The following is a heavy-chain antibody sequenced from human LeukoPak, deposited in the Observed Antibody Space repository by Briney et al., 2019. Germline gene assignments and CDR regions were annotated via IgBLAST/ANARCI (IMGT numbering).Heavy chain of an antibody. CDR3: ARRRPRYFDWLLPTPGFDY. J-gene: IGHJ4*02. V-gene: IGHV4-39*01. CDR1: GGSISSSYYY. CDR2: IYSSGST. Sequence: PSETLSLTCTVSGGSISSSYYYWGWIRQPPGKGLEWIGSIYSSGSTYYNPSLKSRVTISVDTSKNQFSLKLTSVTAADTAVYYCARRRPRYFDWLLPTPGFDYWGQGTLVTVSS. D-gene: IGHD3-9*01.